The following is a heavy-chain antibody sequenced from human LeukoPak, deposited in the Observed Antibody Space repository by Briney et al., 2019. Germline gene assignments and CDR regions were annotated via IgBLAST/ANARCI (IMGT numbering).Heavy chain of an antibody. Sequence: GSLILSCAASGFTFSSYAMSWVRQAPGKGLEWVSAISGSGGSTYYADSVKGRFTISRDNSKNTLFLQMNSLRAEDTAVYYCAKEAQGCSITSCYFDSWGQGTLVTVSS. J-gene: IGHJ4*02. CDR3: AKEAQGCSITSCYFDS. V-gene: IGHV3-23*01. CDR2: ISGSGGST. D-gene: IGHD2-2*01. CDR1: GFTFSSYA.